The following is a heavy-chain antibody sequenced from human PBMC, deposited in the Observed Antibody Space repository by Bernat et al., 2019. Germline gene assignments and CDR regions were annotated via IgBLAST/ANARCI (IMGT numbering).Heavy chain of an antibody. J-gene: IGHJ6*02. CDR2: ISWVGGST. D-gene: IGHD2-21*02. CDR3: AKDYCGGDCYTYYYYGMDV. CDR1: GFTFDDYT. V-gene: IGHV3-43*01. Sequence: EVQLVESGGVVVQPGGSLRLSCAASGFTFDDYTMHWVRQAPGKGLEWVSLISWVGGSTYYADSVKGRFTISRDNSKNSLYLQMNSLRTEDTALYYCAKDYCGGDCYTYYYYGMDVWGQGTTVTVSS.